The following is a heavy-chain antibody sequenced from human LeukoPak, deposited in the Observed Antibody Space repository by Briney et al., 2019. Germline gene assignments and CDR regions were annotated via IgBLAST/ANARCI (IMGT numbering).Heavy chain of an antibody. CDR3: AKDQGSGSYLGHDAFDI. CDR1: GFTVSSNY. CDR2: IYSGGST. J-gene: IGHJ3*02. D-gene: IGHD1-26*01. Sequence: GGSLRLSCAAPGFTVSSNYMSWVRRAPGKGLEWVSVIYSGGSTYYADSVKGRFTISRDNSKNTLYLQMNSLRAEDTAVYYCAKDQGSGSYLGHDAFDIWGQGTMVTVSS. V-gene: IGHV3-53*01.